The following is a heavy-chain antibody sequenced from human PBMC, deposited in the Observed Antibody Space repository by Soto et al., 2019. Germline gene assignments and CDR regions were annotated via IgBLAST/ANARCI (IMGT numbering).Heavy chain of an antibody. D-gene: IGHD1-26*01. V-gene: IGHV3-30*18. CDR1: GLSVSTYD. Sequence: PGGFLGLSCAASGLSVSTYDMHWVPQAQGKGLEWVAFISNDGSNKYYADSVKGRFTISRDNSKNTIYLQMNSLRAEDTAVYYCAKGFGNYLAFDYWGQGTVVTVSS. CDR3: AKGFGNYLAFDY. CDR2: ISNDGSNK. J-gene: IGHJ4*02.